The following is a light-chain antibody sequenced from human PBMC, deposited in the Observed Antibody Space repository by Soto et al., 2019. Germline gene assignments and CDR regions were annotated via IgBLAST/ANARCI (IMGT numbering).Light chain of an antibody. J-gene: IGKJ5*01. Sequence: EIVMTQSPVTLSVSPGEGATLSCRASQSVGSNLAWYQQKPGQAPRLLIYGASTRATGIPARFSGSGSGTEFTLTVSSLQSEDFAVYYCQQYNNWPLLFGQGTRLEI. CDR3: QQYNNWPLL. V-gene: IGKV3-15*01. CDR1: QSVGSN. CDR2: GAS.